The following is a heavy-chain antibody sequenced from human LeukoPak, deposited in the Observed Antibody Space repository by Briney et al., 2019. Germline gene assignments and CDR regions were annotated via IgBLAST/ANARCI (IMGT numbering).Heavy chain of an antibody. CDR3: ARDFLSVYGDRGGLDY. V-gene: IGHV3-64*01. Sequence: GGSLRLSCAASGFTFSSYAMHWVRQAPGKGLEYVSSISSNGGSTYYANSVKGRFTISRDNSKNTLYLQMGSLRAEDMSVYYCARDFLSVYGDRGGLDYWGQGALVTVSS. CDR1: GFTFSSYA. CDR2: ISSNGGST. J-gene: IGHJ4*02. D-gene: IGHD4-17*01.